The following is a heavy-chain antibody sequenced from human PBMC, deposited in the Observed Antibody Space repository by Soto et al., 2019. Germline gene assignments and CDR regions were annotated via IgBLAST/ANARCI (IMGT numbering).Heavy chain of an antibody. CDR3: AGDLRFRGFYGMDV. J-gene: IGHJ6*02. CDR2: IYYIGSI. CDR1: GGSISSGGYY. V-gene: IGHV4-31*03. D-gene: IGHD3-10*01. Sequence: QVQLQESGPGLVKPSQTLSLTCTVSGGSISSGGYYWSWIRQHPGKGLEWIGYIYYIGSIYYNPSLKSRVTISVDTSKNPFSLKLSSVTAADTAVYYWAGDLRFRGFYGMDVWGQGTTVTVSS.